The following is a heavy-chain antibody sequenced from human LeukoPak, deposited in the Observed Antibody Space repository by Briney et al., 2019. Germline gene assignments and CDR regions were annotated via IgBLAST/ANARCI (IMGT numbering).Heavy chain of an antibody. D-gene: IGHD1-7*01. CDR1: GGSMSSYY. CDR2: IYYSGST. CDR3: ARSEVYNWNYVAFDI. V-gene: IGHV4-59*01. J-gene: IGHJ3*02. Sequence: SETLSLTCTVSGGSMSSYYWSWIRQPPGKGLEWIGYIYYSGSTNYNPSLKSRVTISVDTSKNQFSLKLSSVTAADTAVYYCARSEVYNWNYVAFDIWGQGTMVTVSS.